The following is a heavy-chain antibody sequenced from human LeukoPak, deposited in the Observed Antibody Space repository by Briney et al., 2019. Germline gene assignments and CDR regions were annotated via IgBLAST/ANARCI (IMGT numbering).Heavy chain of an antibody. CDR2: ISSNGGTT. CDR1: GSTFSSYA. CDR3: VGSSSLDY. V-gene: IGHV3-64D*09. J-gene: IGHJ4*02. Sequence: GGSLRLSCSASGSTFSSYAMHWVRRAPGKGLEYVSVISSNGGTTYYADSVKGRFTISRDNSENTLHLQMSSLRGEDTAVYYCVGSSSLDYWGQGTLVTVSS. D-gene: IGHD6-13*01.